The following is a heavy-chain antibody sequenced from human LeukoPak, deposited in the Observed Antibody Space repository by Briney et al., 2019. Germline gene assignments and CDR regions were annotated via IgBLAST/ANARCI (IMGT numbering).Heavy chain of an antibody. CDR2: MHTGGST. Sequence: SETLSLTCTVSGVSINSYYWNWVRQPPGKGLEWIGFMHTGGSTDYNPSLKSRVTISVDTSKNQVSLRLTSVTAADTAVYYCARVASRSSSSRCFDYWGPGTLVTVSS. CDR1: GVSINSYY. CDR3: ARVASRSSSSRCFDY. D-gene: IGHD6-6*01. V-gene: IGHV4-4*08. J-gene: IGHJ4*02.